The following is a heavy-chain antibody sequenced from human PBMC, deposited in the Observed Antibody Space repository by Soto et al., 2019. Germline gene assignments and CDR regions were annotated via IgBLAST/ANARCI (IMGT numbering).Heavy chain of an antibody. J-gene: IGHJ6*02. Sequence: ASVKVSCKASGYTFTSYGISWVRQAPGQGLEWMGWISAYNGNTNYAQKLQGRVTMTTDTSTSTAYMELRSLRSDDTAVYYCARDPYLWYSSSFDYYYYGMDVWGQGTTVTSP. V-gene: IGHV1-18*04. D-gene: IGHD6-6*01. CDR3: ARDPYLWYSSSFDYYYYGMDV. CDR1: GYTFTSYG. CDR2: ISAYNGNT.